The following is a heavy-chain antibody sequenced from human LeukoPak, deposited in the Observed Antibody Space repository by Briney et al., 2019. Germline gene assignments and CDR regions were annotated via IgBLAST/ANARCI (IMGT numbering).Heavy chain of an antibody. Sequence: GGSLRLSCAAPGFTFSSYWMHWVRQAPGKGLVWVSRINSDGSSTSYADSVKGRFTISRDNAKNTLFLQMNSLRAEDTAVYYCARDPNGDYIGAFDMWGPGTMVTVSS. CDR3: ARDPNGDYIGAFDM. J-gene: IGHJ3*02. D-gene: IGHD4-17*01. CDR1: GFTFSSYW. V-gene: IGHV3-74*01. CDR2: INSDGSST.